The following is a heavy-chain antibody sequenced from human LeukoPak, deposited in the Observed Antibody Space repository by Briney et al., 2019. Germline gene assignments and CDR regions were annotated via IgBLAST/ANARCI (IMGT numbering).Heavy chain of an antibody. CDR1: GGSISSSSYY. CDR2: IYHSGST. Sequence: SETLSLTCTVSGGSISSSSYYWGWIRQPPGKGLEWIGSIYHSGSTYYNPSLKSRVTISVDRSKNQFSLKLSSVTAADTAVYYCARGKYDILTGYSEGGFDYWGQGTLVTVSS. V-gene: IGHV4-39*07. J-gene: IGHJ4*02. D-gene: IGHD3-9*01. CDR3: ARGKYDILTGYSEGGFDY.